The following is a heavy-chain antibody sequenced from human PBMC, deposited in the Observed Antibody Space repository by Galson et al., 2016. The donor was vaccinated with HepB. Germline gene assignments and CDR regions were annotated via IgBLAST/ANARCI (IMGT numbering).Heavy chain of an antibody. CDR2: ISDIGANT. J-gene: IGHJ4*02. CDR1: GFIFNSHA. Sequence: SLRLSCAGSGFIFNSHAMSWVRQAPGKGLELVSAISDIGANTYHADFVKGRFTISRDNSKNTMYLQMNSLRVEDTAVYYCAARYGEFLMVFDYWGQGTRVTVSS. CDR3: AARYGEFLMVFDY. V-gene: IGHV3-23*01. D-gene: IGHD3-10*01.